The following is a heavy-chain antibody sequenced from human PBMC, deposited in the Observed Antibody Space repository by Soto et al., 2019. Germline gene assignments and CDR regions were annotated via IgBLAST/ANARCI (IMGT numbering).Heavy chain of an antibody. CDR2: ISGSGDYT. J-gene: IGHJ5*02. Sequence: EVQLLESGGGLVQPGESLRLSCAASGFTFSSYAMTWVRQAPGKGLEWVSSISGSGDYTYFADSVKRRFTISRDNSKDTLYLQMSSLRVEDTAIYYCAKDSRSHPQGWFDPWGQGTLVTVSS. V-gene: IGHV3-23*01. D-gene: IGHD2-15*01. CDR1: GFTFSSYA. CDR3: AKDSRSHPQGWFDP.